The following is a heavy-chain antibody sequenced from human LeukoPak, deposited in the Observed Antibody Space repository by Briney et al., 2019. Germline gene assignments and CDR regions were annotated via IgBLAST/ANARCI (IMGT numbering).Heavy chain of an antibody. CDR3: AKSGIEAAGSLVYFDY. Sequence: GGSLKLSCAASGFTFSSYGMHWVRQAPGKGLECVAIISYDGSNKYYTDSVKGRFTIPRDNSKNTLYLQMNSLRAEDTAVYYCAKSGIEAAGSLVYFDYWGQGTLVTASS. CDR2: ISYDGSNK. V-gene: IGHV3-30*18. D-gene: IGHD6-13*01. J-gene: IGHJ4*02. CDR1: GFTFSSYG.